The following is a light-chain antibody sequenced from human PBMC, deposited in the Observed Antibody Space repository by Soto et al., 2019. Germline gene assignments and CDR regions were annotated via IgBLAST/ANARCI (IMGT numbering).Light chain of an antibody. J-gene: IGLJ1*01. CDR3: NSYTTSSTYV. V-gene: IGLV2-14*01. Sequence: QSVLTQPASVSGSPGQSSTISCTGTGSDVGSYNRVSWYQQPPGTAPKLIIYDVSNRPSGVSIRFSGSKSGNTASLTISGLQAEDEADYFCNSYTTSSTYVFGTGTKVTVL. CDR1: GSDVGSYNR. CDR2: DVS.